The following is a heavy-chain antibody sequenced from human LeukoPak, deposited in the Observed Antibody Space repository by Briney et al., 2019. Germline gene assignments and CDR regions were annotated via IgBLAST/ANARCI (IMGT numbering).Heavy chain of an antibody. V-gene: IGHV3-53*01. CDR3: ARGLRFLEWYLDY. J-gene: IGHJ4*02. CDR2: IYSGGSA. Sequence: GGSLRLSCAASGFTVSSNYMSWVRQAPGKGLEWVSVIYSGGSAFYSNSVKGRFTISRDNAKNSLYLQMNSLRAEDTAVYYCARGLRFLEWYLDYWGQGTLVTVSS. D-gene: IGHD3-3*01. CDR1: GFTVSSNY.